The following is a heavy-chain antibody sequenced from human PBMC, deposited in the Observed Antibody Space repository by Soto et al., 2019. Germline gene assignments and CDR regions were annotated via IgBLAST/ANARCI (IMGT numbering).Heavy chain of an antibody. J-gene: IGHJ5*02. CDR3: ARDFSGSCLDP. Sequence: GGSLRLSCAASGFTFSSYAMHWVRQAPGKGLEWVAVISYDGSNKYYADSVKGRFTISRDNSKNTLYLQMNSLRAEDTAVYYCARDFSGSCLDPWGQGTLVTVSS. CDR1: GFTFSSYA. V-gene: IGHV3-30-3*01. D-gene: IGHD2-2*01. CDR2: ISYDGSNK.